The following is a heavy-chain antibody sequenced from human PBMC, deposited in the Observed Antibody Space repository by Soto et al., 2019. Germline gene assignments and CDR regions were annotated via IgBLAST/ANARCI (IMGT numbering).Heavy chain of an antibody. CDR1: GFSLTTSGMC. CDR2: IDWDNDK. V-gene: IGHV2-70*01. D-gene: IGHD2-15*01. CDR3: ARARGSCSGGSCYVFEDFYYYYGMDV. Sequence: ESGPTLVNPTQALTLTCTFSGFSLTTSGMCVSWIRQPPGKALEWLALIDWDNDKYYSTSLKTRLTISKDTSTNQVVLTMTNVDPVDTATYYCARARGSCSGGSCYVFEDFYYYYGMDVWGQGTTVTVSS. J-gene: IGHJ6*02.